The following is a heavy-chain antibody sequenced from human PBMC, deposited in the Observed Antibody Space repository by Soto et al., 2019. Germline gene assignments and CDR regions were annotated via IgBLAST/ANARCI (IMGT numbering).Heavy chain of an antibody. CDR2: VIPIFDII. D-gene: IGHD4-17*01. CDR3: ARDGGTTVITKFDY. J-gene: IGHJ4*02. Sequence: QVQLVQSEADVKKPGSSVKVSCKSSGGTFSRFSINWVRQAPGRGLEWMGGVIPIFDIINYAEKFQGRVTITADKTPNTAYMELSSLTSEDTAGYYCARDGGTTVITKFDYWGQGTRVIVSS. CDR1: GGTFSRFS. V-gene: IGHV1-69*17.